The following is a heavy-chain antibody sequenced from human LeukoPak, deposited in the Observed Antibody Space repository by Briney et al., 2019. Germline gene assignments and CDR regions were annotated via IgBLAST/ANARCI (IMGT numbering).Heavy chain of an antibody. Sequence: GGTLRLSCAASGFTFSSYGMSWVRQAPGKGLEWVSAISGSGGSTYYADSVKGRFTISRDDSKNTLYLQMNSLRAEDTAVFYCARDFARYGSGSYSYWGQGTLVTISS. CDR2: ISGSGGST. D-gene: IGHD3-10*01. V-gene: IGHV3-23*01. CDR3: ARDFARYGSGSYSY. CDR1: GFTFSSYG. J-gene: IGHJ4*02.